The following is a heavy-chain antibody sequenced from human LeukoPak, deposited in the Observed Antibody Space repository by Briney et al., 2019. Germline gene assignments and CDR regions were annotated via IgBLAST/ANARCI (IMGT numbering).Heavy chain of an antibody. V-gene: IGHV3-30-3*01. J-gene: IGHJ3*02. CDR1: GFSFSTYA. CDR2: ISYDGITT. D-gene: IGHD1-26*01. Sequence: GGSLRLSCAASGFSFSTYALYWVRQAPGKGLECVALISYDGITTYYADSVKGRFTISTDTSKNTLFLQMNSLISEDTAVYYCASSRPWELLSAFQMWGQGTLVTVSS. CDR3: ASSRPWELLSAFQM.